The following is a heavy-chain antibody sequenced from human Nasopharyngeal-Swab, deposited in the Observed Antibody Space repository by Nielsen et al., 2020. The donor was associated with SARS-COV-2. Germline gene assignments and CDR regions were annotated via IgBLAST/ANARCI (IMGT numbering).Heavy chain of an antibody. Sequence: GESLKISCAASGFTFNSYVMIWVRQAPGEGLEWVSYITVSGDATNYADSVKGRFTISRDNSKNTLYLQMNSLRAEDTAVYYCARDQGGQFDPWGQGTLVTVSS. CDR3: ARDQGGQFDP. D-gene: IGHD3-16*01. V-gene: IGHV3-23*01. CDR2: ITVSGDAT. J-gene: IGHJ5*02. CDR1: GFTFNSYV.